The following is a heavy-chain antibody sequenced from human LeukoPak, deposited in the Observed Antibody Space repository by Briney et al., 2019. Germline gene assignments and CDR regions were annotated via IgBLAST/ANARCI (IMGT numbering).Heavy chain of an antibody. D-gene: IGHD3-16*01. V-gene: IGHV3-33*08. CDR1: GFTFSSYG. CDR2: IWYDGSNK. Sequence: PGRSLRLSCAASGFTFSSYGMHWVRQAPGKGLEWVAVIWYDGSNKYYADSVKGRFTISRDNSKNTLYLQMNSLRAEDTAVYYCARVGASMYGMDVWGQGTTVTVSS. J-gene: IGHJ6*02. CDR3: ARVGASMYGMDV.